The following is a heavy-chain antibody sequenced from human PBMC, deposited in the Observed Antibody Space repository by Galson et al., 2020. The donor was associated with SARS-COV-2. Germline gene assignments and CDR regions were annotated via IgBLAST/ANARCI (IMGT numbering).Heavy chain of an antibody. V-gene: IGHV3-23*01. CDR2: ISGSGGST. CDR1: GFTFSSYA. CDR3: AKEYDSSGYYYKYDY. D-gene: IGHD3-22*01. Sequence: TGGSLRLSCAASGFTFSSYAMSWVRQAPGKGLEWVSAISGSGGSTYYADSVKGRFTISRDNSKNTLYLQMNSLRAEDTAVYYCAKEYDSSGYYYKYDYWGQGTLVTVSS. J-gene: IGHJ4*02.